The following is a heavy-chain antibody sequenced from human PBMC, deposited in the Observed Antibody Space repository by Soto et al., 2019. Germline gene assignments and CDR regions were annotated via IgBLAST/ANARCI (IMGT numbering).Heavy chain of an antibody. J-gene: IGHJ4*02. CDR1: GFTFSSYA. Sequence: GGSLRLSCAASGFTFSSYAMSWVRQAPGKGLEWVSAISGSGGSTYYADSVKGRFTISRDNSKNTLYLQMNSLRAEDTAVYYCAICSGWYRHVISPFDYWGQGTLVTVSS. V-gene: IGHV3-23*01. D-gene: IGHD6-19*01. CDR3: AICSGWYRHVISPFDY. CDR2: ISGSGGST.